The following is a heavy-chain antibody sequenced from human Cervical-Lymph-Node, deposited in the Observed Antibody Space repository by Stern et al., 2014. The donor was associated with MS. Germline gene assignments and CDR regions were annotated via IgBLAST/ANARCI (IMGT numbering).Heavy chain of an antibody. V-gene: IGHV4-31*01. CDR1: GASLSRGNYY. D-gene: IGHD7-27*01. Sequence: QLQLQESGPGLVKPSQTLSLTCNVSGASLSRGNYYWSWIRQHPGQGLEWIGYIYYRGNAYYNPSLKSLFSLSVDTSTNQFSLMLTSVTAADTAVYFCARRRQTWDFDSWGQGALVTVSS. CDR3: ARRRQTWDFDS. CDR2: IYYRGNA. J-gene: IGHJ4*02.